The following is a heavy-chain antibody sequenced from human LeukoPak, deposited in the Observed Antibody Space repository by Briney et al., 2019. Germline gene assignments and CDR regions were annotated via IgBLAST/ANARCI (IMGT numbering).Heavy chain of an antibody. CDR2: ITPIFGTA. Sequence: VASVKVSCKASGGTFSSYAISWVRQAPGQGLEWMGRITPIFGTANYAQKFQGRVTITTDESTSTAYMELSSLRSEDTAVYYCARDLLGSDGDPSDAFDIWGQGTMVTVSS. V-gene: IGHV1-69*05. CDR1: GGTFSSYA. CDR3: ARDLLGSDGDPSDAFDI. J-gene: IGHJ3*02. D-gene: IGHD2-21*02.